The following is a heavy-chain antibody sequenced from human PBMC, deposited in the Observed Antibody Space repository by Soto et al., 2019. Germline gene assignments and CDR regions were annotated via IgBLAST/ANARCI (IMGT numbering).Heavy chain of an antibody. V-gene: IGHV1-69*06. CDR1: GITFTSYT. CDR3: AREISVGDGLVI. D-gene: IGHD1-26*01. CDR2: LIPISGAT. Sequence: ASVKVSCKASGITFTSYTFTWVRQAPGEGLEWMGGLIPISGATHYAPRFRGRVTITADKSTRTVYMELTSLRSEDTALYYCAREISVGDGLVIWGQGTMVTVSS. J-gene: IGHJ3*02.